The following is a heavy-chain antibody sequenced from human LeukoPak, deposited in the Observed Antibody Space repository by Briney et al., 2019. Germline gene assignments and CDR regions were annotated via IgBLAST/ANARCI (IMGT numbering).Heavy chain of an antibody. J-gene: IGHJ3*02. CDR1: GFTFSSYS. D-gene: IGHD4/OR15-4a*01. V-gene: IGHV3-21*01. CDR3: ATLTTGAFDAFDI. CDR2: ISIGSINI. Sequence: GGSLRLSCAASGFTFSSYSMNWVRQAPGKGLEWVSSISIGSINIYYTDSVKGRFTISRDNAKNSLYLQMNSLRAEDTAVYYCATLTTGAFDAFDIWGQGTMVTVSS.